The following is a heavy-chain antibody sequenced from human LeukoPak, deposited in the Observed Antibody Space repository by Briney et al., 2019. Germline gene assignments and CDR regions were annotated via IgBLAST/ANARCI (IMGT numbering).Heavy chain of an antibody. V-gene: IGHV3-33*01. J-gene: IGHJ4*02. CDR1: GFTFSSYG. Sequence: GGSLRLSCAASGFTFSSYGMHWVRQAPGKGLEWVAVIWHDGSDKYYADSVKGRITISRDKSKKTLYLQMNSLRAEDTAVYYCARDYYDSSGLDYWGQGTLVTVSS. D-gene: IGHD3-22*01. CDR2: IWHDGSDK. CDR3: ARDYYDSSGLDY.